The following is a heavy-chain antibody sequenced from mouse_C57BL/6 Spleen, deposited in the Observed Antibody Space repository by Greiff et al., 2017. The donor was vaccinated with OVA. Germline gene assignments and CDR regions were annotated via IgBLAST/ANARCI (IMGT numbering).Heavy chain of an antibody. V-gene: IGHV1-82*01. CDR1: GYAFSSSW. CDR3: ASTIVEGYYFDY. Sequence: QVQLQQSGPELVKPGASVKISCKASGYAFSSSWMNWVKQRPGKGLEWIGRIYPGDGDTNYNGKFKGKATLTADKSSSTAYMQLSSLTPEDSAVYFCASTIVEGYYFDYWGQGTTLTVSS. D-gene: IGHD2-5*01. J-gene: IGHJ2*01. CDR2: IYPGDGDT.